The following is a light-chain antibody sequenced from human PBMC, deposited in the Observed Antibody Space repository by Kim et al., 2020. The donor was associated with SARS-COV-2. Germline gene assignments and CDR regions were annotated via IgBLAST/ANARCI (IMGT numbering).Light chain of an antibody. Sequence: LSPGERATISCRARQSVSSYLAWYQQKPGQAPRLLIYDASNRATGIPARFSGSGSGTDFTLTISSLEPEDFAVYYCQQRSNWPITFGQGTRLEIK. J-gene: IGKJ5*01. CDR3: QQRSNWPIT. CDR2: DAS. V-gene: IGKV3-11*01. CDR1: QSVSSY.